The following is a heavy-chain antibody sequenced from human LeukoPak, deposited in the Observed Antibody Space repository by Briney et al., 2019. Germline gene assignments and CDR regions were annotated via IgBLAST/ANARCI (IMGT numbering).Heavy chain of an antibody. CDR1: GGSFSGHY. V-gene: IGHV4-34*01. Sequence: PSETLSLTCGVYGGSFSGHYWSWIRQPPGKGLEWIGKINHSGSTNYSPSLESRVTMSVDTSKNQFSLKLSSVTAADTAVYYCARGSDSSGYYSPVDYWGRGTLVTVSS. CDR2: INHSGST. CDR3: ARGSDSSGYYSPVDY. D-gene: IGHD3-22*01. J-gene: IGHJ4*02.